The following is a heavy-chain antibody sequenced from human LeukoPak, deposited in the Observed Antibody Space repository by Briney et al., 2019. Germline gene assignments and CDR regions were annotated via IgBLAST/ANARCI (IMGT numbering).Heavy chain of an antibody. D-gene: IGHD1-14*01. CDR1: GYSISSGYY. V-gene: IGHV4-38-2*02. J-gene: IGHJ6*04. CDR2: IYHSGST. Sequence: SETLSLTCAVSGYSISSGYYWGWIRQPPGKGLEWIGSIYHSGSTYYNPSLKSRVTISVDTSENQFSLKLSSVTAADTAVYYCARERGTGYYYYYGMDVWGKGTTVTVSS. CDR3: ARERGTGYYYYYGMDV.